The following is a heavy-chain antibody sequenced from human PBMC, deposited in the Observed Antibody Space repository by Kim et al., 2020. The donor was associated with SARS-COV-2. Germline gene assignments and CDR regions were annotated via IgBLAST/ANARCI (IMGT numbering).Heavy chain of an antibody. CDR1: GFTFSSYW. J-gene: IGHJ4*02. CDR2: IKQDGSEK. CDR3: ARDHGYYDSSAELGLFDY. V-gene: IGHV3-7*01. D-gene: IGHD3-22*01. Sequence: GGSLRLSCAASGFTFSSYWMSWVRQAPGKGLEWVANIKQDGSEKYYVDSVKGRFTISRDNAKNSLYLQMNSLRAEDTAVYYCARDHGYYDSSAELGLFDYWGQGTLVTVSS.